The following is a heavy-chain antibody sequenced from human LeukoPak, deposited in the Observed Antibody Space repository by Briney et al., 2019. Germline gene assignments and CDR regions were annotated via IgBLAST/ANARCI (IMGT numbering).Heavy chain of an antibody. CDR3: ATWAFYHNLDV. J-gene: IGHJ6*02. D-gene: IGHD2/OR15-2a*01. Sequence: GGSLRLSCAASGFNIGPYAMYWVRQGPGRGLEWVSVIKADGSGTFYSDSVRGRFTTARDNSKNSLYLQMSSLTSDDTALYYCATWAFYHNLDVWGQGTTVAASS. CDR1: GFNIGPYA. CDR2: IKADGSGT. V-gene: IGHV3-43*02.